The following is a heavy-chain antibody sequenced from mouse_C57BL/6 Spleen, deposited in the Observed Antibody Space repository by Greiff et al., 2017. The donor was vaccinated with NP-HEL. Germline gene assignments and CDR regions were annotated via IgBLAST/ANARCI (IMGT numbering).Heavy chain of an antibody. Sequence: QVQLKQSGPELVKPGASVKISCKASGYAFSSSWMNWVKQRPGKGLEWIGRIYPGDGDTNYNGKFKGKATLTADKSSSTAYMQLSSLTSEDSAVYFCASRYPWFAYWGQGTLVTVSA. CDR3: ASRYPWFAY. D-gene: IGHD1-1*01. V-gene: IGHV1-82*01. CDR1: GYAFSSSW. CDR2: IYPGDGDT. J-gene: IGHJ3*01.